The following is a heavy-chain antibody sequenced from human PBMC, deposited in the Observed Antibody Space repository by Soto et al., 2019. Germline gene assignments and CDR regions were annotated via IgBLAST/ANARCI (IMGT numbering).Heavy chain of an antibody. CDR1: GGTFSSCA. CDR3: ARNPAYYDSSGYFDY. V-gene: IGHV1-69*13. D-gene: IGHD3-22*01. CDR2: IIPIFGTA. Sequence: SVKVSCKASGGTFSSCAISWVRQATGQGLEWMGGIIPIFGTANYAQKFQGRVTITADDSTSTAYMELSSLRSEDTAVYYCARNPAYYDSSGYFDYWGQGTLVTVSS. J-gene: IGHJ4*02.